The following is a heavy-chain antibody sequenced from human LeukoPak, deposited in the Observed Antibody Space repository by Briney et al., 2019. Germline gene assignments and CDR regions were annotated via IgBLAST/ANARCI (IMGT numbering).Heavy chain of an antibody. Sequence: GASVKVSCKASGYTFTDYYMHWVRQAPGQGLEWMGRIDPNSGGTDYAQKFQGRITMTTDTSINTAYMDLVRLTSDDTAVYYCAPGSVTYDYCGQGTLVTVSS. CDR3: APGSVTYDY. CDR2: IDPNSGGT. D-gene: IGHD3-10*01. V-gene: IGHV1-2*02. CDR1: GYTFTDYY. J-gene: IGHJ4*02.